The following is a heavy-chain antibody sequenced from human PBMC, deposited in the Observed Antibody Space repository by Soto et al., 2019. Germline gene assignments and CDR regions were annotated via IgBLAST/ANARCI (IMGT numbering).Heavy chain of an antibody. D-gene: IGHD6-25*01. Sequence: QVQLVQSGAGVKEPGASVKVSCKASGYTFTTYYIHWVRQAPGQGLEWMGFINPSGGSTSYSRKFQGRVTMTRDTSTSTVYVELSSLRSEDTAVYYCARNRASGLDIWGRGTMVTVAS. V-gene: IGHV1-46*01. CDR1: GYTFTTYY. J-gene: IGHJ3*02. CDR2: INPSGGST. CDR3: ARNRASGLDI.